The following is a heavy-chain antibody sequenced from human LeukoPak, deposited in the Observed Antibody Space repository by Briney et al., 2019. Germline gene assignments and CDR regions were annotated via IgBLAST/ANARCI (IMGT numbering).Heavy chain of an antibody. Sequence: GGSLRLSCAASGFTFSDYYMSWIRQAPGKGLEWVSYISSRTSDTNYVDSVKGRFTISRDNAKNSLYLQMNSLRAEDAAVYYCTRVGSSGSVDYWGQGTLVTVSS. CDR2: ISSRTSDT. CDR3: TRVGSSGSVDY. J-gene: IGHJ4*02. D-gene: IGHD1-1*01. CDR1: GFTFSDYY. V-gene: IGHV3-11*06.